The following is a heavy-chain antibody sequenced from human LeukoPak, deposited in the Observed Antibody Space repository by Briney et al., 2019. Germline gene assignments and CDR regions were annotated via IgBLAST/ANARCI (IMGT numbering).Heavy chain of an antibody. CDR1: GGSINSFY. CDR2: IYYNGST. D-gene: IGHD6-13*01. V-gene: IGHV4-59*12. CDR3: ARAPSGEVESAARGDYLDY. J-gene: IGHJ4*02. Sequence: PSETLSLTCTVSGGSINSFYWSRIRQPPGQGLEWIGFIYYNGSTNYNPSLKSRVTISVDTSKNQFSLKMNSVTAADTAVYYCARAPSGEVESAARGDYLDYWGQGTLVTVSS.